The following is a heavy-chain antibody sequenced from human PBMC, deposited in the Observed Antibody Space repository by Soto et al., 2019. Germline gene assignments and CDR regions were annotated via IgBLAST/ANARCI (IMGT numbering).Heavy chain of an antibody. CDR2: IKRKSDGGTI. D-gene: IGHD3-10*01. CDR3: STTGPYYFASDGFDV. Sequence: GGSLRLSCAASGFTFSNAWMSWVRQAPGKGLEWVGRIKRKSDGGTIDYAAPVKGRFTISRDDSKNTLYLQMDSLKTEDTAVYYCSTTGPYYFASDGFDVWGQGTMVTVSS. CDR1: GFTFSNAW. J-gene: IGHJ3*01. V-gene: IGHV3-15*01.